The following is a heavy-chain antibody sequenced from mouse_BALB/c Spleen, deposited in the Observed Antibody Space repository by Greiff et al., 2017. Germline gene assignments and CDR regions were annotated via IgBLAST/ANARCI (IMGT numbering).Heavy chain of an antibody. V-gene: IGHV5-12-2*01. CDR2: ISNGGGST. J-gene: IGHJ2*01. CDR3: ARQGSSHFDY. CDR1: GFTFSSYT. D-gene: IGHD1-1*01. Sequence: EVKLVESGGGLVQPGGSLKLSCAASGFTFSSYTMSWVRQTPEKRLEWVAYISNGGGSTYYPDTVKGRFTISRDNAKNTLYLQMSSLKSEDTAMYYCARQGSSHFDYWGQGTTLTVSS.